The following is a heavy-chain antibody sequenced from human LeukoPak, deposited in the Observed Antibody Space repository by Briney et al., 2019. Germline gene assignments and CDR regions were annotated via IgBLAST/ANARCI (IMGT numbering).Heavy chain of an antibody. D-gene: IGHD3-10*01. J-gene: IGHJ3*02. CDR3: ARSLHGLLGHDDAFDI. Sequence: GGSLRLSCAASGFTFSSYSMNWVRQAPGKGLEWVSSISSSSSYIYYADSVKGRFTISRDNAKNSLYLQMNSLRAEDTAVYYCARSLHGLLGHDDAFDIWGQGTMVTVSS. CDR1: GFTFSSYS. CDR2: ISSSSSYI. V-gene: IGHV3-21*01.